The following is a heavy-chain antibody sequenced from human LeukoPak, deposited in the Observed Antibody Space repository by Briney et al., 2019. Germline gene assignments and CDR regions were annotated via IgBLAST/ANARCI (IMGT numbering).Heavy chain of an antibody. Sequence: SETLSLTCTVSGGSISSGSYYWSWIRQPAGKGLEWIGRIYTSGSTNYNPSLKSRVTISVDTSKNQFSLKLSSVTAADTAVYYCARDNQIYDFWSQYYYMDVWGKGTTVTVSS. D-gene: IGHD3-3*01. V-gene: IGHV4-61*02. CDR2: IYTSGST. CDR1: GGSISSGSYY. J-gene: IGHJ6*03. CDR3: ARDNQIYDFWSQYYYMDV.